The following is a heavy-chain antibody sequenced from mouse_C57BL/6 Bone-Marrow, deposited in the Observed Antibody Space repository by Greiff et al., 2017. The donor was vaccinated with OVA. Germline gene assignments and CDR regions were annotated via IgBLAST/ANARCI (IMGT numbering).Heavy chain of an antibody. J-gene: IGHJ1*03. D-gene: IGHD4-1*01. CDR2: LCWDDDK. CDR3: ARIPGGGWYCDV. V-gene: IGHV8-8*01. CDR1: GFSLSTFGMG. Sequence: QVTLKESGPGILQPSQTLSLTCSFSGFSLSTFGMGLGWLRPPPGNGLVWLAHLCWDDDKYYNPALKSRLTISKDTSKNQVFLKIANVDTADTATDYCARIPGGGWYCDVWGTGTTVTVYS.